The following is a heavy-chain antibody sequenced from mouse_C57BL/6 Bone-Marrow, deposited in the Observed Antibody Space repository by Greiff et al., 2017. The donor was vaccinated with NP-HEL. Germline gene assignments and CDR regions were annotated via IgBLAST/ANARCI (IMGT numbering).Heavy chain of an antibody. CDR2: IDPEDGET. J-gene: IGHJ3*01. Sequence: VQLQESGAELVKPGASVKLSCTASGFNLKDYYMHWVKQRTEQGLEWIGRIDPEDGETKYAPKFQGKATITADTSSNTAYLQLSSLTSEDTAVYYCAPYYYGSSYWFAYWGQGTLVTVSA. V-gene: IGHV14-2*01. CDR1: GFNLKDYY. D-gene: IGHD1-1*01. CDR3: APYYYGSSYWFAY.